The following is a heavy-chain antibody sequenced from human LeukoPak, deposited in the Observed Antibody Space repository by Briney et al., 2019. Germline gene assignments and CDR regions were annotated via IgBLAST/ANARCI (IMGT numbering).Heavy chain of an antibody. V-gene: IGHV3-23*01. CDR3: ARDSPNEGILWWSIDY. Sequence: GGSLRLSCAASGFTFSSYAMSWVRQAPGKGLDWVSGINGGGGSTYYADSVKGRFTISRDNAKNSLYLQMNSLRAEDTAVYYCARDSPNEGILWWSIDYWGQGTLVTVSS. CDR1: GFTFSSYA. CDR2: INGGGGST. J-gene: IGHJ4*02. D-gene: IGHD2-21*01.